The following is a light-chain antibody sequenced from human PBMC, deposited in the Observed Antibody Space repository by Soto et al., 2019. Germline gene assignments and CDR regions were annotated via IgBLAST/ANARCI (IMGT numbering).Light chain of an antibody. CDR2: GNS. CDR3: QSYDNSLSGSYV. CDR1: SSNIGANYD. Sequence: QSVLTQPPSVSGAPGQRVTISCTGSSSNIGANYDVHWYQHLPGTAPKLLIYGNSNRPSGVPDRVSGSKSGTSASLAITGLQAEDEADYYCQSYDNSLSGSYVFGTGTKLTVL. V-gene: IGLV1-40*01. J-gene: IGLJ1*01.